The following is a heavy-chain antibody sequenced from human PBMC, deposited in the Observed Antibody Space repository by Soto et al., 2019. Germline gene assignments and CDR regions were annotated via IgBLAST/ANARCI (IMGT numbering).Heavy chain of an antibody. CDR1: GLSFRSYA. Sequence: EVQVLESGGGLVQPGESLRLSCAASGLSFRSYAMSWVRQAPGQGLECVSAISGSGSNPYYADSVKGRFTISRDNSKNLLYLQMKSLRAEDTALYYCANMASMTIRDGFDHWGQGTLVTVSS. CDR3: ANMASMTIRDGFDH. J-gene: IGHJ4*02. D-gene: IGHD4-17*01. V-gene: IGHV3-23*01. CDR2: ISGSGSNP.